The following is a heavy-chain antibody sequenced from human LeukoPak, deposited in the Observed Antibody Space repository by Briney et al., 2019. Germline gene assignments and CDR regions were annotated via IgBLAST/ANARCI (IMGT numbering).Heavy chain of an antibody. D-gene: IGHD3-10*01. J-gene: IGHJ4*02. CDR2: ISAYNGNT. CDR3: AREGGLWFGELLPYFDY. V-gene: IGHV1-18*01. Sequence: ASVKVSCKASGYTFTSYGISWVRQAPGQGLEWMGWISAYNGNTNYAQKLQGRVTMTTDTSTSTAYMELRSLRSDDTAVYYCAREGGLWFGELLPYFDYWGQGTLVTVSS. CDR1: GYTFTSYG.